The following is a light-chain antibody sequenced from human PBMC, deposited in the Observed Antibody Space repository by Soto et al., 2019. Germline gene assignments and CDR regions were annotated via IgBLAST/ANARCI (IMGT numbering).Light chain of an antibody. Sequence: QSVLTQPASVSGSPGQSITISCTGTSSDIGSYDYVSWYQQHPGKAPNLIIYEVTDRPSGVSNRFSGSKSGNTASLTISGLQAADEADYYCSSFTSTSTRLFGSGTKVTVL. CDR2: EVT. J-gene: IGLJ1*01. CDR1: SSDIGSYDY. CDR3: SSFTSTSTRL. V-gene: IGLV2-14*01.